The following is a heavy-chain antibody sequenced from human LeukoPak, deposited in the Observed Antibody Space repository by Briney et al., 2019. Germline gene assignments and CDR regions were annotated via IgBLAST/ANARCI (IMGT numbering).Heavy chain of an antibody. CDR2: VDPEDGET. V-gene: IGHV1-69-2*01. CDR1: GYTFTDYY. J-gene: IGHJ5*02. D-gene: IGHD3-22*01. CDR3: ARDSNYYDLASGP. Sequence: ASVKVSCKVSGYTFTDYYMHWVQQAPGKGLEWMGLVDPEDGETIYAEKFQGRVTITADTSTDTAYMELSSLRSEDTAVYYCARDSNYYDLASGPWGQGTLVTVSS.